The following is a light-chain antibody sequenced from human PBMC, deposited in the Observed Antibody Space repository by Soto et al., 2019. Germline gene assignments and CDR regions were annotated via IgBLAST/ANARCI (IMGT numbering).Light chain of an antibody. J-gene: IGLJ1*01. CDR1: SSDVGGYKS. CDR3: SSYTSSNTYV. CDR2: DVR. Sequence: QSVLTQPASVSGSPGQSITISCTGTSSDVGGYKSVSWYQQHPGKAPKLMIFDVRNRPSGVSNRFSGSKSGNTASLTISGLQAEDEADYYCSSYTSSNTYVFGTGTQLTVL. V-gene: IGLV2-14*01.